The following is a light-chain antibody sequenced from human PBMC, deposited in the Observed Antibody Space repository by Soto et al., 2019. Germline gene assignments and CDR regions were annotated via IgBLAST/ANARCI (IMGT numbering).Light chain of an antibody. V-gene: IGLV2-14*03. Sequence: QSALTQPASVSGSPGQSITISCTGTSSDVGGYDYVSWYQQHPDKAPKLMIYDVSNRPSGVSDRFSGSKSGNTASLTISGLQAEDEGDYYCSSFTRINTYVFGPGTKVTVL. CDR1: SSDVGGYDY. CDR3: SSFTRINTYV. J-gene: IGLJ1*01. CDR2: DVS.